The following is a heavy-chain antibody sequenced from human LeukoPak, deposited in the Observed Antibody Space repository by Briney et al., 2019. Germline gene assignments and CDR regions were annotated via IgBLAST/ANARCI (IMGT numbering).Heavy chain of an antibody. Sequence: GGSLRLSCAASGFTFSMYALSWVRQAPGKGLEWVSAISDRGDTTYYADSVKGRFTISRDNSKNMLYLQMNSLRAEDTALYYCAKDQAAAGYYYYGMDVWGQGTTVTVSS. J-gene: IGHJ6*02. CDR2: ISDRGDTT. V-gene: IGHV3-23*01. CDR1: GFTFSMYA. D-gene: IGHD6-13*01. CDR3: AKDQAAAGYYYYGMDV.